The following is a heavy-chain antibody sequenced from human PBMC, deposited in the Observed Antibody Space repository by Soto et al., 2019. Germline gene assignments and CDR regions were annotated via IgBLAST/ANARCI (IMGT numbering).Heavy chain of an antibody. J-gene: IGHJ4*02. V-gene: IGHV1-46*01. CDR1: GYTFTSYY. Sequence: GASVKVSCKASGYTFTSYYMHWGRQAPGQGLEWMGIINPSGGSTSYAQKFQGRVTMTRDTSTSTVYMELSSLRSEDTAVYYCARAMYNWNYEFNYFDYWGQGTLVTVSS. D-gene: IGHD1-7*01. CDR3: ARAMYNWNYEFNYFDY. CDR2: INPSGGST.